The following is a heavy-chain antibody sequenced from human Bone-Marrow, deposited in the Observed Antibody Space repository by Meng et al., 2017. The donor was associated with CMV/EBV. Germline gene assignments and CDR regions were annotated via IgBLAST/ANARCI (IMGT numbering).Heavy chain of an antibody. CDR1: GDSISGSTFY. CDR3: ARLSGGSGSGDYYYYYGMDV. J-gene: IGHJ6*02. CDR2: IYYSGST. V-gene: IGHV4-39*07. Sequence: SETLSLTCTVSGDSISGSTFYWGWIRQPPGKGLEWIGSIYYSGSTYYNPSLKSRVTISVDTSKNQFSLNLSSATAADTAVYYCARLSGGSGSGDYYYYYGMDVWGQGTTVTVSS. D-gene: IGHD3-10*01.